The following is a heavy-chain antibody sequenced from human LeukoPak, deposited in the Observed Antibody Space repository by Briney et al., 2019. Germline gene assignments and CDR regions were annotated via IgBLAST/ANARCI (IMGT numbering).Heavy chain of an antibody. CDR1: GYTFTNNY. CDR2: IYPRDGST. J-gene: IGHJ4*02. Sequence: ASVKVSCKASGYTFTNNYLHWVRQAPGQGLEWMGMIYPRDGSTSYAQNFQGRVTVTRDTSTTTVHMELRGLRSEDTAVYYCARDQEGFDYWGQGTVVTVSP. CDR3: ARDQEGFDY. V-gene: IGHV1-46*01.